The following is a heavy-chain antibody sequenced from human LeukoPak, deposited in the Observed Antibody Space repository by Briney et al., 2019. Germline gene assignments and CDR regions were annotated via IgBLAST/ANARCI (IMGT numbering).Heavy chain of an antibody. CDR1: GFTFSTYA. CDR2: ISNSGDST. J-gene: IGHJ4*02. D-gene: IGHD2-21*01. CDR3: VKDRCDRATCPEV. V-gene: IGHV3-23*01. Sequence: PGGSLRISCAASGFTFSTYAMSWVRQAPGDGLQWVSGISNSGDSTYYLDSVKGRFTISRDNSKNTLHLQMSSLRAEDTALYYCVKDRCDRATCPEVWGQGTLVTVSS.